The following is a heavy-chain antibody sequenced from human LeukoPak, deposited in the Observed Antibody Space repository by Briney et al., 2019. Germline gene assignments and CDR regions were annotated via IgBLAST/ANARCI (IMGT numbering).Heavy chain of an antibody. Sequence: PSETLSLTCAVYGGSFSGYYWSWIRQPPGKGLEWIGEINHSGSTNYNPSLKSRVTISVDTSKNQFSLKLSSVTAADTAVYHCASRLAARYYYYYMDVWGKGTTVTVSS. D-gene: IGHD6-6*01. J-gene: IGHJ6*03. V-gene: IGHV4-34*01. CDR1: GGSFSGYY. CDR3: ASRLAARYYYYYMDV. CDR2: INHSGST.